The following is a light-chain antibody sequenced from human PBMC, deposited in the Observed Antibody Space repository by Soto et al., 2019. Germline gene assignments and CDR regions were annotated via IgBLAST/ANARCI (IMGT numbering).Light chain of an antibody. Sequence: QAVVTQEPSQTVSPGGTVTLTCGSSTGAVTSGHYPYWFQQKPGQAPRTLIYDTSNKHSWTPARFSGSLLGGKAALTLSGAQPEDEAEYYCLLSYSGARLVVFGGGTKLTVL. J-gene: IGLJ2*01. V-gene: IGLV7-46*01. CDR2: DTS. CDR3: LLSYSGARLVV. CDR1: TGAVTSGHY.